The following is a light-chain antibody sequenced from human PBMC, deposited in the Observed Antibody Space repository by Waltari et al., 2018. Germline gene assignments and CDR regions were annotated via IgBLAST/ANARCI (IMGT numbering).Light chain of an antibody. J-gene: IGLJ2*01. CDR2: DVT. CDR3: SSYASSATVI. V-gene: IGLV2-14*03. Sequence: QSALTQPASVSGSPGQSITISCSGTGNAVGGYNYVSWYQQHPGKVPKLVIYDVTKRPSGVSNRFSGSKSDNAASLTISGLQPEDEADYYCSSYASSATVIFGGGTKLTVL. CDR1: GNAVGGYNY.